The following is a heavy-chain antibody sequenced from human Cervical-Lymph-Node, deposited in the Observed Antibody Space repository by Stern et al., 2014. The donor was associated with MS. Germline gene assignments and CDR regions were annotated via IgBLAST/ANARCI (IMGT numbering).Heavy chain of an antibody. J-gene: IGHJ4*02. CDR3: ARSPHTGSGWLYYFDY. CDR1: GGSISTYR. D-gene: IGHD6-19*01. Sequence: EQLVESGPRLVKPSETLSLTCSVSGGSISTYRWNWIRQSPGKGLEWIGYSYYDGSTNYNFSLKSRVIISVDRSGNQYSLKLSSVTAADTAVYYCARSPHTGSGWLYYFDYWGQGALVTVSS. V-gene: IGHV4-59*01. CDR2: SYYDGST.